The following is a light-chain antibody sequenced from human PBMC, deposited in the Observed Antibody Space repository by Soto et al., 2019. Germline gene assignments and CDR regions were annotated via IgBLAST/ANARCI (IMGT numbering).Light chain of an antibody. CDR1: QDISNY. Sequence: DIQMTQSPSSLSASVGDRVTITCQASQDISNYLNWYQQKPGKAPKLLIYDASNLETGGPSRFSGSGSGTDFTFTISSLQPEDIATYYCQQYDNPLFTFGPGTKVDIK. J-gene: IGKJ3*01. CDR2: DAS. CDR3: QQYDNPLFT. V-gene: IGKV1-33*01.